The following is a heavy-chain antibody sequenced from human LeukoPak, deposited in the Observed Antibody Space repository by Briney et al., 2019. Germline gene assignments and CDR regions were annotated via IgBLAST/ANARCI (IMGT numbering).Heavy chain of an antibody. CDR2: ISSDGVTK. Sequence: PGRSLRLSCAASGFTFSRYGMHWVRQAPGRGLEWVSLISSDGVTKYYADTVKGRFTISRDNSKNTLYVQMNGLRAEDTAVYYCAKDRGSSSSAYGMDVWGQGTTVTVSS. CDR1: GFTFSRYG. V-gene: IGHV3-30*18. J-gene: IGHJ6*02. D-gene: IGHD1-26*01. CDR3: AKDRGSSSSAYGMDV.